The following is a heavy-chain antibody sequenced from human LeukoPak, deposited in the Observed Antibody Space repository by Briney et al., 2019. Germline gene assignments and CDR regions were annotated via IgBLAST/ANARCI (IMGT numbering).Heavy chain of an antibody. CDR1: GYTFTSYY. D-gene: IGHD3-3*01. V-gene: IGHV1-46*01. CDR2: INPSGGIT. CDR3: ARAPADFWSGYSGWFDP. J-gene: IGHJ5*02. Sequence: GASVKVSCKASGYTFTSYYMHWVRQAPGQGLEWMGIINPSGGITSYAQKFKGRVTMTRDTSTSTVYMDLSSLRSEDTAVYYCARAPADFWSGYSGWFDPWGQGTLVTVSS.